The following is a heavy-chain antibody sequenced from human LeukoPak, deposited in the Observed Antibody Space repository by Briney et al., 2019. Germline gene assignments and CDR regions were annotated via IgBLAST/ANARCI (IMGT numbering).Heavy chain of an antibody. V-gene: IGHV4-59*01. Sequence: PSETLSLTCTVSGGSISSYYWSWIRQPPGKGLEWIGYIYYSGSTNYNPSLKSRVTISVDTSKNQFSLKLSSVTAADTAVYYCARVHQGGEWLFQTYNWFDPWGQGTLVTVSS. CDR3: ARVHQGGEWLFQTYNWFDP. CDR2: IYYSGST. D-gene: IGHD3-3*01. CDR1: GGSISSYY. J-gene: IGHJ5*02.